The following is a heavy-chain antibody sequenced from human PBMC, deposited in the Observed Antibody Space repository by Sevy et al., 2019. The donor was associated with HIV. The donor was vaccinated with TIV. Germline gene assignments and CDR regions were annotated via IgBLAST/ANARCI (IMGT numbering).Heavy chain of an antibody. D-gene: IGHD2-2*01. V-gene: IGHV3-7*01. CDR2: IKYDGSEI. Sequence: GGSLRLSCAASGFNINTYWMNWVRQAPGKDREGVANIKYDGSEIYYVDSVRGRFTISKDNARNLVYLQMNSLRAEDTALYYCVRAIVIEGSFWGQGTLVTVSS. J-gene: IGHJ4*02. CDR1: GFNINTYW. CDR3: VRAIVIEGSF.